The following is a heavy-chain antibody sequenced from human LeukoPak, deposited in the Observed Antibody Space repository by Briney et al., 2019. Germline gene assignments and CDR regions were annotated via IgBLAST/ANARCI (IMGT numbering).Heavy chain of an antibody. CDR3: ARDLRRYCSSTSCHMGDY. V-gene: IGHV3-23*01. CDR1: GFTFSSYA. D-gene: IGHD2-2*02. CDR2: ISGSGGST. J-gene: IGHJ4*02. Sequence: GGSLRLSCAASGFTFSSYAMSWVRQAPGKGLEWVSAISGSGGSTYYADSVKGRFTISRDNSKNTLYLQMNSLGAEDTAVYYCARDLRRYCSSTSCHMGDYWGQGTLVTVSS.